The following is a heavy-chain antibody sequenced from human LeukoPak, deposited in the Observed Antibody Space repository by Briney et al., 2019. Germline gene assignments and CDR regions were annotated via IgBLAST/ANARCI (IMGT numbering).Heavy chain of an antibody. V-gene: IGHV1-2*02. Sequence: GASVKVSCKASGYTFTSYGISWVRQAPGQGLEWMGWINPNSGGTNYAQKFQGRVTMTRDTSISTAYMELSRLRSDDTAVYYCARGKLLRYFDWGFFDPWGQGTLVTVSS. D-gene: IGHD3-9*01. CDR3: ARGKLLRYFDWGFFDP. J-gene: IGHJ5*02. CDR1: GYTFTSYG. CDR2: INPNSGGT.